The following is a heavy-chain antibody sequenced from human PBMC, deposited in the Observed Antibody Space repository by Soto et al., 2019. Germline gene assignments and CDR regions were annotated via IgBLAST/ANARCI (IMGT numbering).Heavy chain of an antibody. CDR2: INHSGST. D-gene: IGHD6-13*01. CDR1: GGSFSGYY. Sequence: SETLSLTCAVYGGSFSGYYWSWIRQPPGKGLEWIGEINHSGSTNYNPSLKSRVTISVDTSKNQFSLRLSSVTAADTAVYYCARGRGSTLYYYMDVWGKGTTVTVSS. J-gene: IGHJ6*03. CDR3: ARGRGSTLYYYMDV. V-gene: IGHV4-34*01.